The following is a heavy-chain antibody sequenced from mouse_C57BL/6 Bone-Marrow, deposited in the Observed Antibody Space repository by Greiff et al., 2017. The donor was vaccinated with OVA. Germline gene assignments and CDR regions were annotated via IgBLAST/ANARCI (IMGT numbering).Heavy chain of an antibody. CDR3: ARIYYFDY. Sequence: QVQLQQPGAELVRPGTSVKLSCKASGYNFTSYWMHWVKQRPGQGLEWIGVIDPSDSYTNYNQKFKGKATLTVATSSSTAYMKLSSLTSEDSLVYYCARIYYFDYWGQGTTLTVSS. V-gene: IGHV1-59*01. J-gene: IGHJ2*01. CDR1: GYNFTSYW. CDR2: IDPSDSYT.